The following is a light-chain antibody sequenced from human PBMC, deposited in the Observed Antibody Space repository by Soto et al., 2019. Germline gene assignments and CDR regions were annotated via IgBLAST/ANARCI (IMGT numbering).Light chain of an antibody. J-gene: IGKJ4*01. CDR1: QSVSSSY. CDR2: GAS. CDR3: QQYGSSSLT. Sequence: EIVLTQSPGTLSLSPGERATLSCRASQSVSSSYLAWYQQKPGQAPRLLIYGASSRATGIPDRFSGSGSGTDFTLPISRLEPEDFAVYYCQQYGSSSLTFGGGTKVEIQ. V-gene: IGKV3-20*01.